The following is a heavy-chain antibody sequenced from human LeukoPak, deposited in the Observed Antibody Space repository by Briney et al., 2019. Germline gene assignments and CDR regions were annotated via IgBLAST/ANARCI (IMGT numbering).Heavy chain of an antibody. CDR3: ARGSINYNSGGYYDNPPLDY. CDR2: INPTGGST. Sequence: ASVKVSCKASGYTFTSYYTNWVRQAPGQGLEWMGRINPTGGSTNYAQKFQGRVTVTRDTSTSTVYMELSSLRSEDTAVYYCARGSINYNSGGYYDNPPLDYWGQGTLVTVSS. V-gene: IGHV1-46*01. D-gene: IGHD3-22*01. CDR1: GYTFTSYY. J-gene: IGHJ4*02.